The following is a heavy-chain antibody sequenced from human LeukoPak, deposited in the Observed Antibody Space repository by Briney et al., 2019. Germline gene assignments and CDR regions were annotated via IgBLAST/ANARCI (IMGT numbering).Heavy chain of an antibody. CDR1: GFTFSSYS. Sequence: GGSLRLSCAASGFTFSSYSMNWVRQAPGKGLEWVSYISSSGSTIYYADSVKGRFTISRDNAKNSLFLQMNSLRAEDTAVYYCAKWQLYSGNYYIDFWGQGTLVTVSS. V-gene: IGHV3-48*04. CDR3: AKWQLYSGNYYIDF. CDR2: ISSSGSTI. D-gene: IGHD1-26*01. J-gene: IGHJ4*02.